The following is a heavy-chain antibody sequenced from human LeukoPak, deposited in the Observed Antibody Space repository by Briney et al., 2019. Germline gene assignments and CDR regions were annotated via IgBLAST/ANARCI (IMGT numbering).Heavy chain of an antibody. Sequence: GGSLRLSCAASGFTFSNYGMHWVRQAPGKGLEWVTFIRYDGNNKYYADSVKGRFTISRDNSKNTLYLQMNSLRAEDTAVYYCAKEGSGGMFDYWGQGTLVTVSS. CDR3: AKEGSGGMFDY. V-gene: IGHV3-30*02. D-gene: IGHD3-10*01. CDR1: GFTFSNYG. J-gene: IGHJ4*02. CDR2: IRYDGNNK.